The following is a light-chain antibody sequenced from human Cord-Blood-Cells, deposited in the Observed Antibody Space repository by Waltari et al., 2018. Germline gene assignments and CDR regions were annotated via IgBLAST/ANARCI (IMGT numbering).Light chain of an antibody. V-gene: IGKV3-15*01. CDR3: QQYNNWPPYT. J-gene: IGKJ2*01. CDR1: QSVSSN. Sequence: IVMPQSPATLSVSPGERATPSCRASQSVSSNLAWYQQKPGQAPRLLIYGASPRATGIPARFSGSGSGTEFTLTISSLQSEDFAVYYCQQYNNWPPYTFGQGTKLEIK. CDR2: GAS.